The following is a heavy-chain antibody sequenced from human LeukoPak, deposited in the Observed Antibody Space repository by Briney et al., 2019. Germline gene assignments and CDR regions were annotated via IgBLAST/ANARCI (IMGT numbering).Heavy chain of an antibody. V-gene: IGHV3-48*03. CDR3: SREDASGSYWVY. D-gene: IGHD3-10*01. J-gene: IGHJ4*02. CDR2: ISKSGTTI. CDR1: GCTFSNYD. Sequence: PGGSLRLSCAVSGCTFSNYDMNWVRQAPGKGLEWVSYISKSGTTIYYGDSVKGRFTISRDNAKNSLYLQMNSLRAEDTAVYYCSREDASGSYWVYWGQGTLVTVSS.